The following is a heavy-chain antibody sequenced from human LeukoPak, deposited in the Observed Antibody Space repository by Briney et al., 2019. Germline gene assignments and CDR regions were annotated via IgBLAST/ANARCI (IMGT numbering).Heavy chain of an antibody. D-gene: IGHD4-11*01. CDR3: AGSKARPSHWFDP. CDR2: IYHSGST. Sequence: PSETLSLTCAVSGGSISSGGYSWSWIRQPPGTGLEWIGYIYHSGSTYYNPSLKSRVTISVDRSKNQFSLKLSSVTAADTAVYYCAGSKARPSHWFDPWGQGTLVTVSS. CDR1: GGSISSGGYS. J-gene: IGHJ5*02. V-gene: IGHV4-30-2*01.